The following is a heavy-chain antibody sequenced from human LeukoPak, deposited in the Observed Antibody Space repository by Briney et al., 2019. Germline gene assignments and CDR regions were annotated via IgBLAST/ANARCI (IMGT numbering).Heavy chain of an antibody. V-gene: IGHV4-38-2*02. CDR1: GYSISSGYY. D-gene: IGHD3-3*01. CDR2: IYHSGST. Sequence: PSETLSLTCTVSGYSISSGYYWGWIRQPPGKGLEWIGSIYHSGSTYYNPSLKSRVTISVDTSKNQFSLKLCSVTAADTAVYYSARNPEEEYYDFWSGYYTSEKKSGNFDYWGQGTLVTVSS. J-gene: IGHJ4*02. CDR3: ARNPEEEYYDFWSGYYTSEKKSGNFDY.